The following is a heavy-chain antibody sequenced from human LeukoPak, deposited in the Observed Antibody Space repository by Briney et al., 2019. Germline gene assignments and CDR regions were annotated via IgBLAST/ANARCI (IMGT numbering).Heavy chain of an antibody. CDR2: IYYSGST. J-gene: IGHJ6*03. Sequence: SETLSLTCTVSGGSISSYYWSWIRQPPGKGLEWIGYIYYSGSTNYNPSLKSRVTISVDTSKNQFSLKLSSVTAADTAVYYCARGDYYDSSGYYYPTLYYYYYYMDVWGKGTTVTVSS. CDR1: GGSISSYY. V-gene: IGHV4-59*01. CDR3: ARGDYYDSSGYYYPTLYYYYYYMDV. D-gene: IGHD3-22*01.